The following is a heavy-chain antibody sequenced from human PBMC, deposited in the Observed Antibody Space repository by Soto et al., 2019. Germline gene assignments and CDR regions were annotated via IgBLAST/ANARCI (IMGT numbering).Heavy chain of an antibody. CDR3: ARATGDSYGSLYYYYGMDV. J-gene: IGHJ6*02. CDR2: IGTAGDT. V-gene: IGHV3-13*01. D-gene: IGHD5-18*01. Sequence: GGSLRLSCAASGFTFSSYDMHWVRQATGKGLEWVSAIGTAGDTYYPGSVKGRFTISRENAKNSLYLQMNSLRAEDTAVYYCARATGDSYGSLYYYYGMDVWGQGTTVTVSS. CDR1: GFTFSSYD.